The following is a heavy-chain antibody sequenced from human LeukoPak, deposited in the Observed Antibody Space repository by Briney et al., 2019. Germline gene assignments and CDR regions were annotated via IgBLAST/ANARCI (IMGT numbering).Heavy chain of an antibody. Sequence: SQTLSLTCAISGDSVSSNSAAWNWIRQSPSRGLEWLGRTYYRSEWYNDYAVSVKSRITINPDTSKNQFSLQLNSVTPEDTAVYYCAGEATITEHWYFDLWGRGTLVTVSS. V-gene: IGHV6-1*01. J-gene: IGHJ2*01. CDR2: TYYRSEWYN. D-gene: IGHD5-12*01. CDR3: AGEATITEHWYFDL. CDR1: GDSVSSNSAA.